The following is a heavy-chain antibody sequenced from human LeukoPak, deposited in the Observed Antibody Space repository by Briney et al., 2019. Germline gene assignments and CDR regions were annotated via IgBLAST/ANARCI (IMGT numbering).Heavy chain of an antibody. V-gene: IGHV4-34*01. Sequence: PAETLSLTCAVYGGSFSGYYWSWIRQPPGKGLEWIGEINHSGSTNYNPSLKSRVTISVDTSKNQFSLQLSSVTAADTAVYYCARPISTRHAYYYGMDVWGQGTTVTVSS. D-gene: IGHD2-21*01. J-gene: IGHJ6*02. CDR2: INHSGST. CDR3: ARPISTRHAYYYGMDV. CDR1: GGSFSGYY.